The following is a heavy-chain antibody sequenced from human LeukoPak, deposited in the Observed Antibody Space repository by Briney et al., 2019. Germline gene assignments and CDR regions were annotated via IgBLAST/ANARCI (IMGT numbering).Heavy chain of an antibody. V-gene: IGHV1-18*01. CDR2: ISTYNSNA. J-gene: IGHJ6*02. CDR3: ARVSPNYGMDV. Sequence: ASVKVSCKASGYSFTNYDINWARQAPGQGLEWMGWISTYNSNANYVVQKLQGRVSMTTDTSTSTAYMELRSLRSDDTAVYYCARVSPNYGMDVWGQGTTVTVSS. CDR1: GYSFTNYD.